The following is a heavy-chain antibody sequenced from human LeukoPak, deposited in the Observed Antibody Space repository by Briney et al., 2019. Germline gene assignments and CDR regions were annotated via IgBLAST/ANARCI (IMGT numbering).Heavy chain of an antibody. Sequence: GASVKVSCKASGYTFTYYYMHWVRQAPGQGLEWMGWINPNSGGTNYAQKFQGWVTLTRDTSISTAYMELSRLRPDDTAVYYCARDSETYGSGSYYNYYGMDVWGQGTRSPSP. J-gene: IGHJ6*02. CDR3: ARDSETYGSGSYYNYYGMDV. V-gene: IGHV1-2*04. D-gene: IGHD3-10*01. CDR1: GYTFTYYY. CDR2: INPNSGGT.